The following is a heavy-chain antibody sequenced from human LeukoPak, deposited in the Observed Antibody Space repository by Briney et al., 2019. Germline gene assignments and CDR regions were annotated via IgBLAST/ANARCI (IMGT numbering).Heavy chain of an antibody. CDR3: ARVPRIAARPLFDY. J-gene: IGHJ4*02. V-gene: IGHV1-8*01. D-gene: IGHD6-6*01. Sequence: ASVKVSCKASGYTFTSYDINWVRQATGQGLEWMGWMNPNSGNTGYAQKFQGRVTMTRDTSISTAYMELSRLRSDDTAVYYCARVPRIAARPLFDYWGQGTLVTVSS. CDR1: GYTFTSYD. CDR2: MNPNSGNT.